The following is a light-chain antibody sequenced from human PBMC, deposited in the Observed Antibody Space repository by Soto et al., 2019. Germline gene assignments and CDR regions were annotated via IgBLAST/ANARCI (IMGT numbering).Light chain of an antibody. CDR2: GNS. V-gene: IGLV1-40*01. J-gene: IGLJ2*01. Sequence: QSVLTQSPSVSGAPGQRVTIPCTGSSSNIGAGYDVHWYQQLPGTAPKLLIYGNSNRPSGVPDRFSGSTSGTSASLAITGLQAEGEADYYCQSYDSSLNVVVFGGGTKVTVL. CDR1: SSNIGAGYD. CDR3: QSYDSSLNVVV.